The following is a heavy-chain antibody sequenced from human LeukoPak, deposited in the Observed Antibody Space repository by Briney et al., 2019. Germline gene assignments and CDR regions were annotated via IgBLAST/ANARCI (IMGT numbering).Heavy chain of an antibody. CDR2: IGTAGDT. CDR3: ARAPYGSGSSYFDY. J-gene: IGHJ4*02. Sequence: GGSLRLSCAASGFTFSSYDMHWVRQATGKGLEWVSAIGTAGDTYYPGSVKGRFTISRENAKNSLYLQMNSLRAGDTAVYYCARAPYGSGSSYFDYWGQGTLVTVSS. V-gene: IGHV3-13*01. CDR1: GFTFSSYD. D-gene: IGHD3-10*01.